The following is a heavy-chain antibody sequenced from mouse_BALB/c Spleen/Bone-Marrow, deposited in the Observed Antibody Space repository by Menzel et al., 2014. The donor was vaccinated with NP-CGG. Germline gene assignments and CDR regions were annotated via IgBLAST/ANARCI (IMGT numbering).Heavy chain of an antibody. CDR1: GFTFTDYY. V-gene: IGHV7-3*02. CDR3: ARDDYYAMDY. Sequence: DVHLVESGGGLVQPGGSLRLSCATSGFTFTDYYMSWVRQPPGKALEWLGFIRSKANGYTTEYSASVKGRFTISRDNSQSILYLQMNTLRAEDSATYYCARDDYYAMDYWGQGTSVTVSS. J-gene: IGHJ4*01. CDR2: IRSKANGYTT.